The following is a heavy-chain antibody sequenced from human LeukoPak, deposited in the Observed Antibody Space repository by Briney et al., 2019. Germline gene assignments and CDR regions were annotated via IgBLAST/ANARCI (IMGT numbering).Heavy chain of an antibody. D-gene: IGHD3-22*01. J-gene: IGHJ4*02. CDR1: GFTFSDHY. CDR2: TRNKANSYTT. CDR3: ARERYDSSGFPIDY. V-gene: IGHV3-72*01. Sequence: GGSLRLSCAASGFTFSDHYMDWVRQAPGKGLEWVGRTRNKANSYTTEYAASVKGRFTISRDDSKNSLYLQMNGLKTEDTAVYYCARERYDSSGFPIDYWGQGTLVTVSS.